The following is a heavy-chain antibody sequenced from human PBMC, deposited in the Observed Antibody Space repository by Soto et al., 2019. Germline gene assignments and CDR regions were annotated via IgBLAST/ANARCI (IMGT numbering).Heavy chain of an antibody. J-gene: IGHJ6*02. D-gene: IGHD4-17*01. CDR3: ARDGGLGYGDYVGYYYYGMDV. V-gene: IGHV4-59*01. CDR2: IYYSGST. Sequence: QVQLQESGPGLVKPSETLSLTCTVSGGSISSYYWSWIRQPPGKGLEWIGYIYYSGSTNYNPSLRXXVTRSVDTSKXXFXLXXSSVTAADTAVYYCARDGGLGYGDYVGYYYYGMDVWGQGTTVTVSS. CDR1: GGSISSYY.